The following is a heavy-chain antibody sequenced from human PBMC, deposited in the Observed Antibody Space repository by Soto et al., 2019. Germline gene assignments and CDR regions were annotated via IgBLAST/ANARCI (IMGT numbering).Heavy chain of an antibody. J-gene: IGHJ3*02. V-gene: IGHV3-21*01. CDR3: ARDRRQWLAPLNDAFDI. CDR2: ISSSSSYI. Sequence: GGSLRLSCAASGFTFSSYSMNWVRQAPGKGLEWVSSISSSSSYIYYADSVKGRFTISRDNAKNSLYLQMNSLRAEDTAVYYCARDRRQWLAPLNDAFDIWGQGTMVTVSS. CDR1: GFTFSSYS. D-gene: IGHD6-19*01.